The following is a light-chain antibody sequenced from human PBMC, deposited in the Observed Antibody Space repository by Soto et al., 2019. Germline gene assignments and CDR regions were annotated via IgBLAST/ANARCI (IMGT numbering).Light chain of an antibody. Sequence: DIQLTQSPSFLSASVGDRVTITCRASQGISSYLAWYQQKPGKAPNLLIYAASTLQSGVPSRFSGSGSGTEFTLIISSLQPEDFATYFCQQLNSYPITFGQGTRLEIK. CDR3: QQLNSYPIT. CDR2: AAS. V-gene: IGKV1-9*01. CDR1: QGISSY. J-gene: IGKJ5*01.